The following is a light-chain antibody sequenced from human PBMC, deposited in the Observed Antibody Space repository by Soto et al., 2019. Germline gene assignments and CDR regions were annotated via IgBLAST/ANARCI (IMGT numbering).Light chain of an antibody. J-gene: IGLJ2*01. Sequence: QSALTQPASVSGSPGQSITISCTGPSSDVGTYNLVSWYQQHPDKAPKVILYEGTKRPSGVSDRFSGSKSGNTASLTVSGLQAEDEADYYCSSYAGSNNHVLFGGGTKLTVL. CDR1: SSDVGTYNL. CDR2: EGT. CDR3: SSYAGSNNHVL. V-gene: IGLV2-14*02.